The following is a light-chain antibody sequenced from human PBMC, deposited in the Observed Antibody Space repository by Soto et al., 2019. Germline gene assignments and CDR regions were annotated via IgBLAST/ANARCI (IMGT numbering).Light chain of an antibody. CDR3: QSFRL. Sequence: QSVLTQPPSVSGAPGQRVTISCNGSSSNIGAGFDVHWYQQFPGTAPKLLIYGDTIRPSGVPDRFSGSKSGTSASLAITGRQAEDEADYYCQSFRLFGGGTKLTVL. V-gene: IGLV1-40*01. CDR2: GDT. J-gene: IGLJ2*01. CDR1: SSNIGAGFD.